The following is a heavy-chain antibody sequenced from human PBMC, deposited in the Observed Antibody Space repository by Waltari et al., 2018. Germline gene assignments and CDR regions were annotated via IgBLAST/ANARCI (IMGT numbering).Heavy chain of an antibody. J-gene: IGHJ5*02. CDR2: IYYSGST. D-gene: IGHD6-19*01. Sequence: QVQLQESGPGLVKPSETLSLTCTVSGGPISRYYWSWIRQPPGKGLEWIGYIYYSGSTNYNPSLKSRVTISVDTSKNQFSLKLSSVTAADTAVYYCARFSSGWYGNWFDPWGQGTLVTVSS. CDR3: ARFSSGWYGNWFDP. V-gene: IGHV4-59*08. CDR1: GGPISRYY.